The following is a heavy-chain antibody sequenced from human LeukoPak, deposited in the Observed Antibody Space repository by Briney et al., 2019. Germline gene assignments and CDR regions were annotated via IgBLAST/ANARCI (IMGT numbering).Heavy chain of an antibody. CDR2: INHSGST. CDR1: GGSFSGYY. V-gene: IGHV4-34*01. Sequence: SETLSLTCAVYGGSFSGYYWSWIRQPPGKGLEWIGEINHSGSTNYNPSLKSRVTISVDTSKNQFSLKLSSVTAADTAVYYCARRPSSGWKYYFDYWGQGTLVTVSS. D-gene: IGHD6-19*01. J-gene: IGHJ4*02. CDR3: ARRPSSGWKYYFDY.